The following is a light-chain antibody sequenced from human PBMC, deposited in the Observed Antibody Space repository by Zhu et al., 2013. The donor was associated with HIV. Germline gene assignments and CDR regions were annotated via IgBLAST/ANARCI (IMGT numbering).Light chain of an antibody. V-gene: IGKV1-5*03. J-gene: IGKJ1*01. Sequence: DIQVTQSPSVVSASVGDTITITCRASQTLNNWLAWYQQRPGKASKLLLYKVSTLQSGVPSRFSGSGSGTEYTLTISSLQADDFATYYCQHYNSFPVGFGQGTKVEIK. CDR2: KVS. CDR3: QHYNSFPVG. CDR1: QTLNNW.